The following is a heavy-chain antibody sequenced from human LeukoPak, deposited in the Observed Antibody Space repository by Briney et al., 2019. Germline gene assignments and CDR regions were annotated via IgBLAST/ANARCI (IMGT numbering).Heavy chain of an antibody. Sequence: SETLSLTCAVYGGSFSGYYWSWIRQPPGKGLEWIGEINHSGSTNYNPSLKSRVTISVDTSKNQFSLKLSSVTAADTAVYYCARRGWIGYNSDFDYWGQGALVTVSS. J-gene: IGHJ4*02. CDR2: INHSGST. CDR1: GGSFSGYY. CDR3: ARRGWIGYNSDFDY. D-gene: IGHD5-24*01. V-gene: IGHV4-34*01.